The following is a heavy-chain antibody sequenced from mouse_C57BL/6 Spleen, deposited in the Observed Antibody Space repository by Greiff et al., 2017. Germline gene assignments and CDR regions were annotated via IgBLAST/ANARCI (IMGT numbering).Heavy chain of an antibody. CDR3: ASGGGNFDY. CDR1: GYTFTSYW. V-gene: IGHV1-52*01. CDR2: IDPSDSDT. J-gene: IGHJ2*01. Sequence: QVQLQQPGAELVRPGSSVKLSCKASGYTFTSYWMHWVKQRPIQGLEWIGNIDPSDSDTHYNQKFKDKATLTVDKSSSTAYMQLSSLTSDDSAVYSCASGGGNFDYWGQGTTLTVSS.